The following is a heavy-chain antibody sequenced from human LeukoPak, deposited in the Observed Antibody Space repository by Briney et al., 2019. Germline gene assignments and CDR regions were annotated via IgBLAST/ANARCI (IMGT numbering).Heavy chain of an antibody. Sequence: GGSLRLSCAASGLTFSSYGMHWVRQAPGKGLEWVAVIWYDGSNKYYADSVKGRFTISRDNSKNTLYLQMNSLRAEDTAVYYCARGTGYYYYYGMDVWGQGTTVTVSS. CDR2: IWYDGSNK. J-gene: IGHJ6*02. D-gene: IGHD1-14*01. CDR1: GLTFSSYG. CDR3: ARGTGYYYYYGMDV. V-gene: IGHV3-33*01.